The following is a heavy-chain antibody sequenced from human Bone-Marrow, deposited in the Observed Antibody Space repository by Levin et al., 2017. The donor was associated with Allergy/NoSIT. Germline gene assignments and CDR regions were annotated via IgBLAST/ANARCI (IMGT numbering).Heavy chain of an antibody. CDR2: ITSASTFI. Sequence: GGSLRLSCVGSGLTFSTYGMNWVRQTPGRGLEWVSSITSASTFIYYADSVKGRFTVSRDNAQNSLYLQMNSLTADDTAVYYCARIAGYYMDVWGKGTTVTVSS. CDR1: GLTFSTYG. J-gene: IGHJ6*03. D-gene: IGHD2-21*01. V-gene: IGHV3-21*01. CDR3: ARIAGYYMDV.